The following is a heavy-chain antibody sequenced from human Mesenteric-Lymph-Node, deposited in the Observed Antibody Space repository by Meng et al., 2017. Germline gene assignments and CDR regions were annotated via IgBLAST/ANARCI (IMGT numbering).Heavy chain of an antibody. CDR2: INPNSGGT. J-gene: IGHJ4*02. D-gene: IGHD3-10*01. CDR3: ARDLVRVWFGESSFFDY. CDR1: GYTFTGYY. V-gene: IGHV1-2*06. Sequence: QVHLGQSGAGVKKPGAPVKVSCKASGYTFTGYYMHWVRQAPGQGLEWMGRINPNSGGTNYAQKFQGRVTMTRDTSISTAYMELSRLRSDDTAVYYCARDLVRVWFGESSFFDYWGQGTLVTVSS.